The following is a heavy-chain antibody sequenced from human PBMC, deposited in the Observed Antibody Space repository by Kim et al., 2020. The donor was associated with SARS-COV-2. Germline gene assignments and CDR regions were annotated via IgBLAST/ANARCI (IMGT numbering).Heavy chain of an antibody. D-gene: IGHD6-25*01. Sequence: SETLSLTCTVSGGSISSYYWSWIRQPPGKGLEWIGYIYYSGSTNYNPSLKSRVTISVDTSKNQFSLKLSSVTAADTAVYYCARAALAGRNFDYWGQGTLVTVSS. CDR1: GGSISSYY. CDR2: IYYSGST. CDR3: ARAALAGRNFDY. J-gene: IGHJ4*02. V-gene: IGHV4-59*01.